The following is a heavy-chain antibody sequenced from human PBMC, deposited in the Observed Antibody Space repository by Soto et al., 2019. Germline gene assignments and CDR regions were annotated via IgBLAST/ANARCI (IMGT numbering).Heavy chain of an antibody. D-gene: IGHD3-10*01. CDR3: ARYYYGSGRTYNWFDP. CDR1: GGSISSGGYS. Sequence: SETLSLTCAVSGGSISSGGYSWSWIRQPPGKGLEWIGYIYHSGSTYYNPSLKSRVTISVDRSKNQFSLKLSSVTAADTAVYYCARYYYGSGRTYNWFDPWGQGQWSPSPQ. CDR2: IYHSGST. J-gene: IGHJ5*02. V-gene: IGHV4-30-2*01.